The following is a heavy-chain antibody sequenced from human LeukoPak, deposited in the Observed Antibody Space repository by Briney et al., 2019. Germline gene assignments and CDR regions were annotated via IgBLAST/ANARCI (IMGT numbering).Heavy chain of an antibody. CDR1: GFTFSSYW. J-gene: IGHJ4*02. V-gene: IGHV3-7*01. CDR2: IKQDGSDK. CDR3: ARDGGRKEDY. Sequence: GGSLRLSCAASGFTFSSYWMSWVRQAPGKGLEWVANIKQDGSDKYYVDSVKGRFTMSRDNAKNSLFLQMNSLRAEDTAVYYCARDGGRKEDYWGQGTLVTVSS. D-gene: IGHD6-25*01.